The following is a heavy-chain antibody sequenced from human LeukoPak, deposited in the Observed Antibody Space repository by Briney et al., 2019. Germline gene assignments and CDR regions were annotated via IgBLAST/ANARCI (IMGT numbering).Heavy chain of an antibody. CDR3: ARQGGYASPFDY. V-gene: IGHV4-59*08. D-gene: IGHD5-12*01. CDR1: GGSISSYY. CDR2: IYNSGST. Sequence: SETLSLTCTVSGGSISSYYWSWIRQPPGKGLEWIGNIYNSGSTNYNPSLKSRVTISVDSSKKQFSLKLISVTAADTAVYYCARQGGYASPFDYWGQGTLVTVSS. J-gene: IGHJ4*02.